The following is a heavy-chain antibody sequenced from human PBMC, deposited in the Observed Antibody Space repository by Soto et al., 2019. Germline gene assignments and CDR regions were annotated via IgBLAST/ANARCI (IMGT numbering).Heavy chain of an antibody. CDR3: AKXXDXXXXXEXWYFDL. Sequence: QVQLVESGGGVVQPGRSLRLSCAASGFTFSTYAMHWVRQAPGKGLEWVAVISYDGSNKYYADSVKGRFTISRDNSKNTLYLQMNSLRPEDTAVYYCAKXXDXXXXXEXWYFDLWGRGTLVTVSS. D-gene: IGHD2-15*01. J-gene: IGHJ2*01. V-gene: IGHV3-30*18. CDR2: ISYDGSNK. CDR1: GFTFSTYA.